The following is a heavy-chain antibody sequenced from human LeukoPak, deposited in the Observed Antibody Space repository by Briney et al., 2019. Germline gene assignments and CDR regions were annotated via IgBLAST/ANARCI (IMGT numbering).Heavy chain of an antibody. CDR1: GFTFSSYA. V-gene: IGHV3-30-3*01. D-gene: IGHD2-2*01. CDR3: ARDLCSSTSCIGGFDY. CDR2: ISYDGSNK. J-gene: IGHJ4*02. Sequence: GGSLRLSCAASGFTFSSYAMHWVRQAPGKGLEWVAVISYDGSNKYYADSVKGRFTISRDNSKNTLYLQMNSLRAEDTAVYYCARDLCSSTSCIGGFDYWGQGTLVTVSS.